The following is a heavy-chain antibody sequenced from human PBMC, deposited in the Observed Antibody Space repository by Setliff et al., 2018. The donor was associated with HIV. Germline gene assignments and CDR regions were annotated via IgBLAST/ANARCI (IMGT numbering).Heavy chain of an antibody. CDR3: ASIELAAMVPVDY. Sequence: PGGSLRLSCAASGFTFSSYTMNWVRQAPGKGLEWVSSISSSSYYIYYADSVKGRFTISRDNAKNSLFLQMNSLRAADTAVYYCASIELAAMVPVDYWGQGTLVTVSS. CDR2: ISSSSYYI. V-gene: IGHV3-21*01. D-gene: IGHD5-18*01. J-gene: IGHJ4*02. CDR1: GFTFSSYT.